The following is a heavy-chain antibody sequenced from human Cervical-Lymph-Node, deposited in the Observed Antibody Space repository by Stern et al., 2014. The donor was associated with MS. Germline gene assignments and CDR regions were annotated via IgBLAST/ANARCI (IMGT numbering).Heavy chain of an antibody. J-gene: IGHJ4*02. D-gene: IGHD3-10*02. CDR2: ISPLVGKA. CDR3: ATERGNTYVFDN. V-gene: IGHV1-69*01. CDR1: GGTFNRYV. Sequence: QAQLVQSGAEVKKPGSSVKVSCKASGGTFNRYVFSWVRQAPGTGLEWMGGISPLVGKANDAQKFRGRVSLTADESASTTYMEVTSRRSEDTAIYYCATERGNTYVFDNWGQGTLVTVSS.